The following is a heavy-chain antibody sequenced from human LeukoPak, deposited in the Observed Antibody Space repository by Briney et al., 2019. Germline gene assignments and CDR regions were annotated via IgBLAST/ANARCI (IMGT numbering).Heavy chain of an antibody. D-gene: IGHD3-10*01. V-gene: IGHV1-46*01. CDR3: ARESTMVRGVILLYYFDY. CDR1: GYTFISYY. J-gene: IGHJ4*02. Sequence: ASVKVSCKASGYTFISYYMHWVRQAPGQGLEWMGIINPSGGSTSYAQKFQGRVTMTRDTSTSTVYMELSSLRSEDTAVYYCARESTMVRGVILLYYFDYWGQGTLVTVSS. CDR2: INPSGGST.